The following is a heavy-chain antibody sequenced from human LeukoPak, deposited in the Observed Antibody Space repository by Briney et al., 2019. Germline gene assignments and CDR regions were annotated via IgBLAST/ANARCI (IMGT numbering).Heavy chain of an antibody. CDR2: IRSKAYGGTA. J-gene: IGHJ6*02. CDR3: TGYSYLLGMDV. CDR1: GFTFGDYA. D-gene: IGHD5-18*01. V-gene: IGHV3-49*03. Sequence: GGSLRLSCSASGFTFGDYAMSWFRQAPGKGLEWVGFIRSKAYGGTAEYAASVKGRFTISRDDSKSIAYLQMNSLKTGDTAVYYCTGYSYLLGMDVWGQGTTVTVSS.